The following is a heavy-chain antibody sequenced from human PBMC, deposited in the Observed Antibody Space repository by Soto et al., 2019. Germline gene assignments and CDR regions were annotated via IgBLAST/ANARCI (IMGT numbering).Heavy chain of an antibody. CDR3: ARFYGSSAS. CDR1: GYTFSSYA. D-gene: IGHD6-6*01. J-gene: IGHJ4*02. CDR2: INAGNGNS. Sequence: QVQLVQSGAEVKKPGASVTVSCKASGYTFSSYAIHWVRQAPGQGLEWMGWINAGNGNSEYSQKFQGRVTITRDTSASTVYLELSSLRLEGTGVFFCARFYGSSASWGQGSLLNVSS. V-gene: IGHV1-3*01.